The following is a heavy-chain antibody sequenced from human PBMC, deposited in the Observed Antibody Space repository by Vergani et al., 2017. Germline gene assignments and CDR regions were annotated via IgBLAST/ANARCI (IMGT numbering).Heavy chain of an antibody. D-gene: IGHD1-26*01. J-gene: IGHJ4*02. CDR3: ARALHIYRLVGANVYYFDY. Sequence: QVQLVQSGAEVKKPGSSVKVSCKAFGGTFSSYAISWVRQAPGQGLEWMGGIIPIFGTANHAQKFQGRVTITADESTSTAYMELSSLRSEDTAVYYCARALHIYRLVGANVYYFDYWGQGTLVTVSS. CDR1: GGTFSSYA. CDR2: IIPIFGTA. V-gene: IGHV1-69*01.